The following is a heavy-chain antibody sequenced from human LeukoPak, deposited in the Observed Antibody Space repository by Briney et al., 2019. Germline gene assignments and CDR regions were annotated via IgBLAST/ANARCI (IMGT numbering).Heavy chain of an antibody. V-gene: IGHV1-69*05. Sequence: ASVKVSCKASGGTFSSYSISWVRQAPGQGLEWMGGIIPIFGTANYAQKFQGRVTITTDESTSTAYMELSSLRSEDTAVYYCASFREGCSSTSCHDAFDIWGQGTMVTVSS. D-gene: IGHD2-2*01. CDR1: GGTFSSYS. CDR3: ASFREGCSSTSCHDAFDI. J-gene: IGHJ3*02. CDR2: IIPIFGTA.